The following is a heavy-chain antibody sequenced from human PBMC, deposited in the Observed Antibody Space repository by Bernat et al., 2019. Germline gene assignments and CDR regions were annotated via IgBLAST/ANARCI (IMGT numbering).Heavy chain of an antibody. CDR1: GFTFSSYG. CDR2: IWDDGSNK. J-gene: IGHJ4*02. V-gene: IGHV3-33*01. CDR3: ARIRGYSYGQIDY. D-gene: IGHD5-18*01. Sequence: QVQLVESGGGVVQPGRSLRLSCAASGFTFSSYGMHWVRQAPGKGLEGVAVIWDDGSNKYYADSVKGRFTISRDNSKNTLYLQMNSLRAEDTAVYYCARIRGYSYGQIDYWGQGTLVTVSS.